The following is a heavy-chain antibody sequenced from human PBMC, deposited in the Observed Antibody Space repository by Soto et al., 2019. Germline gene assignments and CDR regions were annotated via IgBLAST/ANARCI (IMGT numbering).Heavy chain of an antibody. D-gene: IGHD6-13*01. CDR3: AGQYAAAGTHYYYYGMDV. J-gene: IGHJ6*02. V-gene: IGHV3-33*01. Sequence: GGSLRLSCAASGFTFSTYAMHWVRQAPGKGLEWVAVIWYDGSDKYYADSVKGRFTISRDNSRNTLYLQMNSLRAEDTAAYYCAGQYAAAGTHYYYYGMDVWGQGTTVTVSS. CDR1: GFTFSTYA. CDR2: IWYDGSDK.